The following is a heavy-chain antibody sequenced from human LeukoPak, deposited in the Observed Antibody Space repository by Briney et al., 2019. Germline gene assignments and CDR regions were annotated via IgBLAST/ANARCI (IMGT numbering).Heavy chain of an antibody. CDR3: AREAGSGSYYNALWYYYYMDV. J-gene: IGHJ6*03. CDR1: GFSLSNYA. Sequence: GGSLRLSCAASGFSLSNYAMSWVRQDPGKGLEWVSAISGSGGSTYYADSVKGRFTISRDNAKNSLYLQMNSLRAEDTAVYYCAREAGSGSYYNALWYYYYMDVWGKGTTVTVSS. D-gene: IGHD3-10*01. V-gene: IGHV3-23*01. CDR2: ISGSGGST.